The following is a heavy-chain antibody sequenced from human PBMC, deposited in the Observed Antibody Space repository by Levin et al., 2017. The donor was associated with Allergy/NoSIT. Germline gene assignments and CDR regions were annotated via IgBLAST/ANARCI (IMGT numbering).Heavy chain of an antibody. D-gene: IGHD6-13*01. CDR2: VYYSGTT. CDR1: GGSISGYY. Sequence: SSETLSLTCTVSGGSISGYYWSWIRQPPGKGLEWIGYVYYSGTTSYNPSLKSRVTVSVDTSKNQFSLRLSSVTAADTAVYYCARLGSSSWFSFYYYIEVWGKGTTVTVSS. J-gene: IGHJ6*03. CDR3: ARLGSSSWFSFYYYIEV. V-gene: IGHV4-59*08.